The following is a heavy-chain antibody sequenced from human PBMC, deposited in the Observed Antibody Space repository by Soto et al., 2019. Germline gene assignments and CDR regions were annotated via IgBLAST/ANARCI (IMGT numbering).Heavy chain of an antibody. D-gene: IGHD2-15*01. V-gene: IGHV4-34*01. Sequence: SETLSLTCAVYGGSFSGYYWSWIRQPPGKGLEWIGEINHSGSTNYNPSLRSRVTISVDTSKNQFSLKLSSVTAADTAVYYCARHRCSGGSCHTNYYGMDVWGQGTTVTVSS. CDR2: INHSGST. J-gene: IGHJ6*02. CDR1: GGSFSGYY. CDR3: ARHRCSGGSCHTNYYGMDV.